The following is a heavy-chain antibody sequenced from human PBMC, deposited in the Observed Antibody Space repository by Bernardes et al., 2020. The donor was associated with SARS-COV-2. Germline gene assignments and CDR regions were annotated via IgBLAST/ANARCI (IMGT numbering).Heavy chain of an antibody. J-gene: IGHJ4*02. D-gene: IGHD3-3*01. Sequence: LSITCTGSGGSISSGGYYWSWIRPHPGKGLEWIGYIYYSGSTYYNPSLKSRVTISVDTSKNQFSLKLSSVTAADTAVYYCARAGAITIFGVVIIRAFDYWGQGTLVTVSS. CDR3: ARAGAITIFGVVIIRAFDY. CDR2: IYYSGST. V-gene: IGHV4-31*03. CDR1: GGSISSGGYY.